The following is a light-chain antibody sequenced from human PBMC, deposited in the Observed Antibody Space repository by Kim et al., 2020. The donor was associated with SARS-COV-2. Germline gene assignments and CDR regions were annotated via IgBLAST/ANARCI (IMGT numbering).Light chain of an antibody. V-gene: IGKV3-15*01. CDR2: GAS. J-gene: IGKJ4*01. Sequence: VSPGERATLSCRASQSVSSNLAWYQQKPGQAPRLLIYGASTRATGIPARFSGSGSGTEFTLTISSLQSEDFAVYYCQQYNKWPLTLGGGTKVDIK. CDR1: QSVSSN. CDR3: QQYNKWPLT.